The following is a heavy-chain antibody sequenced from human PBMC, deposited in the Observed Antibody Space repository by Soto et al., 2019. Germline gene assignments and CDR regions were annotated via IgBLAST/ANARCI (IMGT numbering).Heavy chain of an antibody. CDR3: ARDDFGSGIDY. V-gene: IGHV4-31*03. D-gene: IGHD1-26*01. CDR2: IYYSGST. J-gene: IGHJ4*02. Sequence: SETLSLTCTVSGGSISSGGYYWSWIRQHPGKGLEWTGYIYYSGSTYYNPSLKSRVTISVDTSKNQFSLKLSSVTAADTAVYYCARDDFGSGIDYWGQGTLVTVSS. CDR1: GGSISSGGYY.